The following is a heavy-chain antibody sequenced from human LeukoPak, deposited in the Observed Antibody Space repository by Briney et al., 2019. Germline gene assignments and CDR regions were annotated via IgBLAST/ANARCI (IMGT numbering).Heavy chain of an antibody. CDR1: GYSFTTYW. V-gene: IGHV5-51*01. CDR2: IYPGDSDT. D-gene: IGHD5-18*01. CDR3: ARRVYYSYGSDY. J-gene: IGHJ4*02. Sequence: GASLKISCKGSGYSFTTYWIAWVRQMPGKGLEWMGIIYPGDSDTRYSPSFQGQVTISADKSISTAYLQWSSLRASDTAMYYCARRVYYSYGSDYWGQGTLVTVSS.